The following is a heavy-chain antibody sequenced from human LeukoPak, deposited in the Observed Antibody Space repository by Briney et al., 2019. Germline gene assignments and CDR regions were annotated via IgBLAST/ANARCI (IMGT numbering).Heavy chain of an antibody. CDR3: AKETGSGSYWRWSRSPYRPLVGLGWFDP. V-gene: IGHV3-9*01. J-gene: IGHJ5*02. CDR1: GFTFDDYA. D-gene: IGHD3-10*01. Sequence: PGRSLRLSCAASGFTFDDYAMHWVRQAPGKGLEWVSGISWNSGSIGYADSVKGRFTISRDNAKNSLYLQMNSLRAEDTALYYCAKETGSGSYWRWSRSPYRPLVGLGWFDPWGQGTLVTVSS. CDR2: ISWNSGSI.